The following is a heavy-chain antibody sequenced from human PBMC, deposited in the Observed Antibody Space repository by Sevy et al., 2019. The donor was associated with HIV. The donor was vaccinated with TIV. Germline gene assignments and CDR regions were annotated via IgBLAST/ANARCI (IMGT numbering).Heavy chain of an antibody. J-gene: IGHJ6*02. CDR3: ASSSADYYYGMDV. V-gene: IGHV4-31*03. CDR1: GGSISSGCYY. D-gene: IGHD6-6*01. Sequence: SETLSLTCTVSGGSISSGCYYWSWIRQHPGKGLEWIGYIYYSGSTYYNPSLKSRVTISVDTSKNQFSLKLSSVTAADTAVYYCASSSADYYYGMDVWGQGTTVTVSS. CDR2: IYYSGST.